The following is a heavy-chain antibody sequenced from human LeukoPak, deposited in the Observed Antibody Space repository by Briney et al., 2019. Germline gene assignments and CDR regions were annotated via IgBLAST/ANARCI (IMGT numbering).Heavy chain of an antibody. D-gene: IGHD3-22*01. Sequence: APVKVSCKASGYTFTSYDINWVRQAPGQGLEWMGWMNPNSGNTGYAQKFQGRVTMTRNTSISTAYMELSSLRSEDTAVYYCARGSPMTSSGYYNHWGQGTLVTVSS. CDR2: MNPNSGNT. J-gene: IGHJ4*02. CDR3: ARGSPMTSSGYYNH. V-gene: IGHV1-8*01. CDR1: GYTFTSYD.